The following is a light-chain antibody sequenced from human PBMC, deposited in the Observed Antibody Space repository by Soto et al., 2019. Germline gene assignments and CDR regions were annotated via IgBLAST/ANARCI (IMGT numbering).Light chain of an antibody. J-gene: IGLJ3*02. CDR2: HDS. Sequence: SYELTQPPSVSVAPGQTARITCGESNIRSKSVHWYQQKPGQAPVLVVSHDSDRPSGIPERFSGSNSGNTATLTISRVDAGDEADYFCQVWDSYSDHVVFGGGTKVTVL. CDR3: QVWDSYSDHVV. V-gene: IGLV3-21*02. CDR1: NIRSKS.